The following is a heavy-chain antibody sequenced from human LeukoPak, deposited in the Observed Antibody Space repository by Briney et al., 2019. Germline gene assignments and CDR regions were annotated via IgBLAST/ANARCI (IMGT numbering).Heavy chain of an antibody. V-gene: IGHV3-74*01. CDR1: GFTFSSYW. D-gene: IGHD6-19*01. Sequence: PGGSLRLSCAASGFTFSSYWMHWVRQAPGKGLVWVSRINSDGSSTSYADSVKGRFTISRDNAKNTLYLQMNSLRAEDTAVYSCARAVGQRLVYFDYWGQGTLVTVSS. J-gene: IGHJ4*02. CDR3: ARAVGQRLVYFDY. CDR2: INSDGSST.